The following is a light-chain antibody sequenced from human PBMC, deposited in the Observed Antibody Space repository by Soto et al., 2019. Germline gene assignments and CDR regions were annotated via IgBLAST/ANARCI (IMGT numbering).Light chain of an antibody. CDR2: AAS. J-gene: IGKJ1*01. CDR1: QGISSY. V-gene: IGKV1-9*01. Sequence: DIQLTQSPSFLSASVGDRVAITCRASQGISSYLAWYQQKAGKAPKLLIYAASTLQRGVPSRFSGSGSGTEFTLTISSLQPEDFASYYCQQYNSYSTFGQGTKVDIK. CDR3: QQYNSYST.